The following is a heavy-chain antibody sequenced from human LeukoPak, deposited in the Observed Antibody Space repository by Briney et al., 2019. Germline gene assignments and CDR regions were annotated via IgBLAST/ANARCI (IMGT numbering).Heavy chain of an antibody. CDR3: ARQAVVPAAPDVSDI. Sequence: SETLSLTCTVSGGSISSSSYYWGWIRQPPGKGLEWIGSIYYSGSTYYNPSLKSRVTISVDTSKNQFSLKLSSVTAADTAVYYCARQAVVPAAPDVSDIWGQGTMVTVSS. D-gene: IGHD2-2*01. CDR1: GGSISSSSYY. J-gene: IGHJ3*02. V-gene: IGHV4-39*01. CDR2: IYYSGST.